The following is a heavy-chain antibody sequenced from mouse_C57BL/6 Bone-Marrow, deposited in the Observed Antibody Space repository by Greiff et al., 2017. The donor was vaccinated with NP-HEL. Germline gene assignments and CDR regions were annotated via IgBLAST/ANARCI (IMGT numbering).Heavy chain of an antibody. CDR3: ARSNYVSRYYFDY. CDR2: IHPNSGST. D-gene: IGHD1-1*01. J-gene: IGHJ2*01. CDR1: GYTFTSYW. Sequence: VQLQQSGAELVKPGASVKLSCKASGYTFTSYWMHWVKQRPGQGLEWIGMIHPNSGSTNYNEKFKSKATLTVDKSSSTAYMQLSSLTSEDSAVYYCARSNYVSRYYFDYWGQGTTLTVSS. V-gene: IGHV1-64*01.